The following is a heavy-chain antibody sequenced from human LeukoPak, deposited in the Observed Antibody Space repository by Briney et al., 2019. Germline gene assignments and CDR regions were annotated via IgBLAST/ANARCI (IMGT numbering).Heavy chain of an antibody. CDR2: IYYSGST. Sequence: SETLSLTCTVSGGSISSGGYYWSWIRQHPGKGLEWIGYIYYSGSTYYNPSLKSRVTISVDTSKNQFSLKLSSVTAADTAVYYCAREAPQLRFDYYYGMDVWGQGTTVTVYS. D-gene: IGHD3-10*01. CDR3: AREAPQLRFDYYYGMDV. J-gene: IGHJ6*02. V-gene: IGHV4-31*03. CDR1: GGSISSGGYY.